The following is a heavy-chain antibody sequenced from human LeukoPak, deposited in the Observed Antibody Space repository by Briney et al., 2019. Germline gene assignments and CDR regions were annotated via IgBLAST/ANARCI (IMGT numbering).Heavy chain of an antibody. D-gene: IGHD2-2*01. Sequence: GGSLRLSCGASGFTFTSSAMTWVRQAPGKGLEWVSAISSGGTPYYAGSVRGRFIISRDTSTNTLYLQVKSLTAEDTAVYYCAKPEVGVASIDCWGQGTLVTVSS. V-gene: IGHV3-23*01. CDR3: AKPEVGVASIDC. J-gene: IGHJ4*02. CDR2: ISSGGTP. CDR1: GFTFTSSA.